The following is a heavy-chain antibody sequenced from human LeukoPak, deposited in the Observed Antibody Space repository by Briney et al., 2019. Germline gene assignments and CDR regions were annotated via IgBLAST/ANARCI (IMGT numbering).Heavy chain of an antibody. CDR3: ARRRQLEF. V-gene: IGHV1-8*01. D-gene: IGHD5-18*01. J-gene: IGHJ4*02. Sequence: GASVKVSCKTSGYTFTSYDIHRVRQATGQGLEWMGWMNPNTGNTAYAQKFQGRVTMTRNTYISTAYMELSSLKSEDTAVYYCARRRQLEFWGQGTLVTVSS. CDR2: MNPNTGNT. CDR1: GYTFTSYD.